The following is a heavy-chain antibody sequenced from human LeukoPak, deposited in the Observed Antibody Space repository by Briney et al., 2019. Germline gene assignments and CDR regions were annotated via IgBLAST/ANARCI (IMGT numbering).Heavy chain of an antibody. CDR1: GYTFTSYG. CDR2: INPNSGGT. D-gene: IGHD3-10*01. Sequence: GASVKVSCKASGYTFTSYGISWVRQAPGQGLEWMGWINPNSGGTNYAQKFQGRVTMTRDTSISTAYMELSRLRSDDTAVYYCARSGRRWFGELFWYWGQGTPVTVSS. J-gene: IGHJ4*02. CDR3: ARSGRRWFGELFWY. V-gene: IGHV1-2*02.